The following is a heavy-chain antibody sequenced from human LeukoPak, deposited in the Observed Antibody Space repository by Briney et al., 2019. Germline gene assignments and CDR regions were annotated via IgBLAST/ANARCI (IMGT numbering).Heavy chain of an antibody. CDR2: ISVSSSTI. Sequence: GGSLRLSCAASGFTVSSNYMSWVRQAPGKGLQWISYISVSSSTINYADSVRGRFTTSRDNAKNSLFLQLTSLRAEDTGFYYCARGGYYYDAYDSVDYWGQGTLVTVSS. V-gene: IGHV3-48*01. J-gene: IGHJ4*02. CDR3: ARGGYYYDAYDSVDY. CDR1: GFTVSSNY. D-gene: IGHD3-22*01.